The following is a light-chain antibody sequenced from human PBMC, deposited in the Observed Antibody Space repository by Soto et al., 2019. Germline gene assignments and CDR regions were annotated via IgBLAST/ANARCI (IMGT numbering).Light chain of an antibody. J-gene: IGKJ2*01. CDR2: GAS. CDR3: QQYNNWPPT. V-gene: IGKV3-15*01. CDR1: QSVSSN. Sequence: EIVMTQSPATLSVSPGERATLSCRASQSVSSNLAWYQQKPGQAPRLLIYGASTRATGIPARFSGSGSGTEFTLTISSLQSEDFAVSSCQQYNNWPPTFGQGTKLEIK.